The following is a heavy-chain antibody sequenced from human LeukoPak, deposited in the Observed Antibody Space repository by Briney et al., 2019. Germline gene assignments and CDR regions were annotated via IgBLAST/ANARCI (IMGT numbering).Heavy chain of an antibody. CDR3: ACRDLTSTWSFP. J-gene: IGHJ5*02. CDR1: GYSFTSYW. D-gene: IGHD6-13*01. CDR2: IYPGDSRI. V-gene: IGHV5-51*01. Sequence: GESLKISCQGFGYSFTSYWIGWVRQLPGKGMEWMGVIYPGDSRIRYNPSFQGQVTISVDKSISTAYLQWVSLKASDTAMYYCACRDLTSTWSFPWGQGTLVTVST.